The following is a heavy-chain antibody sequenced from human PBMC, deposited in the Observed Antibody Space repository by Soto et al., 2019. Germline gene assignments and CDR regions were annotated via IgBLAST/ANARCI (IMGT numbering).Heavy chain of an antibody. J-gene: IGHJ4*02. V-gene: IGHV3-23*01. CDR1: GFIFSNYA. CDR3: SKGRLSFDF. Sequence: EVQLLESGGGLLQPGGSLRLSCAASGFIFSNYAMSWVRQAPGKGLEWVSFVSANADGTFYADSVKGRFSISRDNSKNTLYLQMNNLRAEDTAIYYCSKGRLSFDFWGQGTLVTVSS. CDR2: VSANADGT.